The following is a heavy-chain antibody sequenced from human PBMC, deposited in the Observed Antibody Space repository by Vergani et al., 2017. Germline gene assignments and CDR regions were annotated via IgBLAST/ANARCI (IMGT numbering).Heavy chain of an antibody. D-gene: IGHD2/OR15-2a*01. Sequence: QLQLQESGPGLVKPSETLSLTCTVSGGSISSRSYYWGWIRQPPGKGLEWIGSIYYSGSTYYNPSLKSRITISVDTSKNQFSLKLSSVTAADTAVYYCARYYRGYFDYWGQGTLVTVSS. V-gene: IGHV4-39*01. CDR3: ARYYRGYFDY. J-gene: IGHJ4*02. CDR1: GGSISSRSYY. CDR2: IYYSGST.